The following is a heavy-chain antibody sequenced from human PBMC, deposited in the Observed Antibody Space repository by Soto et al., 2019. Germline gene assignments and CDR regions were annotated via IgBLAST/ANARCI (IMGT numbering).Heavy chain of an antibody. J-gene: IGHJ6*03. D-gene: IGHD3-3*01. Sequence: TWSVGYGSSISRSYYRGMKNQPPGKGLEWIGSLYYSGSTYYNPSLKSRVTISVDTSKNKFSLKLSSVTAADTAVYYCARVPSTYYDFFFFYVYHRTKDGFYDLAVRGKGTSVTVS. CDR3: ARVPSTYYDFFFFYVYHRTKDGFYDLAV. CDR1: YGSSISRSYY. CDR2: LYYSGST. V-gene: IGHV4-39*01.